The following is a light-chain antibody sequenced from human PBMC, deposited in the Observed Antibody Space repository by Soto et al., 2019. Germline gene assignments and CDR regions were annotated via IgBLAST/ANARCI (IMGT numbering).Light chain of an antibody. V-gene: IGKV2-28*01. CDR2: LGS. CDR1: QSLLHSNGYNY. J-gene: IGKJ3*01. Sequence: DLVMTQSPLSLPVTPGEPASISCRSSQSLLHSNGYNYLDWYLQKPGQSPQLLIYLGSNRASGVPDRFSGSGSGTEFTLKISRVEAEDVGVYYCMQALQTPPGTFGPGTKVDIK. CDR3: MQALQTPPGT.